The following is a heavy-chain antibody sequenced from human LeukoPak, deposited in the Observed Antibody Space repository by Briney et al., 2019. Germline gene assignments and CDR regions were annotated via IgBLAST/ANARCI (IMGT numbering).Heavy chain of an antibody. V-gene: IGHV3-21*01. D-gene: IGHD2-15*01. J-gene: IGHJ3*02. CDR2: ISSSSSYI. CDR3: ARDLGGPGGDAFDI. CDR1: GFTFSSYS. Sequence: PGGSLRLSCAASGFTFSSYSMNWVRQAPGKGLEWVSSISSSSSYIYYADSVKGRFTISRENAKNSLYLQMNSLRAGDTAVYYCARDLGGPGGDAFDIWGQGTMVTVSS.